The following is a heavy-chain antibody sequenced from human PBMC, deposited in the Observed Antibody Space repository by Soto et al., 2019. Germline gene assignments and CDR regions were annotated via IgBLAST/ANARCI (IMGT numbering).Heavy chain of an antibody. V-gene: IGHV4-39*01. CDR1: GGSISSSSYY. CDR3: ARLKGYSGFINWFDP. CDR2: IYYSGST. J-gene: IGHJ5*02. Sequence: SETLSLTCTVSGGSISSSSYYWGWIRQPPGKGLEWIGSIYYSGSTYYNPSLKSRVTISVDTSKNQFSLKLSSVTAADTAVYYCARLKGYSGFINWFDPWGQGTLVTVSS. D-gene: IGHD5-12*01.